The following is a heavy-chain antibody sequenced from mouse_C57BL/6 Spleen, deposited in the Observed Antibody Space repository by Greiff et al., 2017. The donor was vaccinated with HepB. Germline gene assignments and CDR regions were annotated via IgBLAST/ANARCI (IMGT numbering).Heavy chain of an antibody. J-gene: IGHJ2*01. CDR1: GYTFTSYG. CDR3: ARGVWFSFFDY. V-gene: IGHV1-81*01. D-gene: IGHD2-10*02. Sequence: QVHVKQSGAELARPGASVKLSCKASGYTFTSYGISWVKQRTGQGLEWIGEIYPRSGNTYYNEKFKGKATLTADKSSSTAYMELRSLTSEDSAVYFCARGVWFSFFDYWGQGTTLTVSS. CDR2: IYPRSGNT.